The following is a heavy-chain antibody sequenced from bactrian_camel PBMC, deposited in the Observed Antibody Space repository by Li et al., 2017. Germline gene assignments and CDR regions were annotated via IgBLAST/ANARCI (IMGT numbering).Heavy chain of an antibody. Sequence: HVQLVESGGGLVQPGGSLTLSCAGSGFETSGFTFSAKWMNWVRQAPGKGLEWVSSIYTGDGETRSADSVKGRFTISRDNAKNTLYLFLSSLNSEDTAMYYCATQSTYGGDWTIPAGTWGQGTQVTVS. CDR1: GFTFSAKW. CDR2: IYTGDGET. D-gene: IGHD6*01. V-gene: IGHV3S6*01. J-gene: IGHJ4*01. CDR3: ATQSTYGGDWTIPAGT.